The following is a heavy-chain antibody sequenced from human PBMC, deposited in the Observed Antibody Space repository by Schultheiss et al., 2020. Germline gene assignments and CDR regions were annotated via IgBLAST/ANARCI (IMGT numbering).Heavy chain of an antibody. J-gene: IGHJ2*01. CDR2: IYYSGST. CDR3: ARQRARRDGYNPNWYFDL. Sequence: SETLSLTCAVYGGSFSGYYWSWIRQPPGKGLEWIGYIYYSGSTNYNPSLKSRVTISVDKSKNQFSLKLSSVTAADTAVYYCARQRARRDGYNPNWYFDLWGRGTLVTVS. D-gene: IGHD5-24*01. V-gene: IGHV4-59*08. CDR1: GGSFSGYY.